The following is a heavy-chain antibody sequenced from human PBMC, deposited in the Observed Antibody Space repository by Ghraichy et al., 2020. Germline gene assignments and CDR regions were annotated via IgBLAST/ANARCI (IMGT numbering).Heavy chain of an antibody. Sequence: LSLTCAASGFTFSSSSMSWVRQAPGKGLEWVANIKQDGSERYYVDSVKGRFTISRDNAKSSLYLQMNSLRGDDTAVYYCATWGWRGWLYPAFDIWGQGTMVTVSS. J-gene: IGHJ3*02. CDR1: GFTFSSSS. CDR2: IKQDGSER. CDR3: ATWGWRGWLYPAFDI. D-gene: IGHD3-16*01. V-gene: IGHV3-7*03.